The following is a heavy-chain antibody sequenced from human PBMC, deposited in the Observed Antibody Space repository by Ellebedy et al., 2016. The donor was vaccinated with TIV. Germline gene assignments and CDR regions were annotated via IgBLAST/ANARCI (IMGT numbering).Heavy chain of an antibody. D-gene: IGHD3-22*01. CDR1: GFTFSSFA. CDR2: ISADGDST. Sequence: GESLKIPCAASGFTFSSFAMHWVRQAPGKGLEWLSVISADGDSTYHAGSVQGRFTITRDNSKNTLYLQMSRLSAEDTAVYYCAKGSSSGFNYDRVGFEYWGQGTLVTVSS. CDR3: AKGSSSGFNYDRVGFEY. V-gene: IGHV3-23*01. J-gene: IGHJ4*02.